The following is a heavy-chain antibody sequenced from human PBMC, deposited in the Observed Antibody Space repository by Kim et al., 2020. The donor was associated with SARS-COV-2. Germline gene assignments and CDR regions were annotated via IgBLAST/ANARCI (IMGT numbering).Heavy chain of an antibody. J-gene: IGHJ1*01. Sequence: GGSLRLSCAASGFTFSSYGMHWVRQAPGKGLEWVAVISYDGSNKYYADSVKGRFTISRDNSKNTLYLQMNSLRAEDTAVYYCAKGFHGIAAAGNLPLQHWGQGTLVTVSS. CDR1: GFTFSSYG. D-gene: IGHD6-13*01. CDR3: AKGFHGIAAAGNLPLQH. CDR2: ISYDGSNK. V-gene: IGHV3-30*18.